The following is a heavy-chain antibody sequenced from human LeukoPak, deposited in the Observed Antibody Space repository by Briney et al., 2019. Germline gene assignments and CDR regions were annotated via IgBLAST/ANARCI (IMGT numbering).Heavy chain of an antibody. D-gene: IGHD5-24*01. CDR2: INHSGST. CDR1: GGSFSGYY. V-gene: IGHV4-34*01. CDR3: ARGRRDGYNYHHNFDY. Sequence: PSETLSLTCAVCGGSFSGYYWSWIRQPPGKGLEWMGEINHSGSTNYNPSLKSRVTISVDTSKNQFSLRLSSVTAAYTAVYYCARGRRDGYNYHHNFDYWGQGTLVTVSS. J-gene: IGHJ4*02.